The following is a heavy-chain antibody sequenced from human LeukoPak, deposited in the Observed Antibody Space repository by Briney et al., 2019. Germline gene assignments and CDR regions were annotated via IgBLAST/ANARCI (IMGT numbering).Heavy chain of an antibody. D-gene: IGHD3-22*01. CDR1: GFTFSSYS. CDR3: ARGDSSGQRIDY. J-gene: IGHJ4*02. Sequence: QPGGSLRLSCAASGFTFSSYSMNWVRQAPGKGLEWVSYISSLSGTINYADSVKGRFTISRDNAKNSLYLQMNSLRAEDTAVYYCARGDSSGQRIDYWGQGTLVTVSS. CDR2: ISSLSGTI. V-gene: IGHV3-48*04.